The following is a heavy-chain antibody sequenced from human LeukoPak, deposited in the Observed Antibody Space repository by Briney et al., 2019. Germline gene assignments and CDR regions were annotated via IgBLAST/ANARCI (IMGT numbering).Heavy chain of an antibody. V-gene: IGHV3-23*01. CDR1: GFTFSSYA. Sequence: GGSLRLSCAASGFTFSSYAMSWVRQAPGKRLEWVSAISGSGGSTYYADSVKGRFTISRDNSKNTLYLQMNSLRAEDTAVYYCAKDRYSSSSVSVHWGQGTLVTVSS. J-gene: IGHJ4*02. CDR2: ISGSGGST. CDR3: AKDRYSSSSVSVH. D-gene: IGHD6-6*01.